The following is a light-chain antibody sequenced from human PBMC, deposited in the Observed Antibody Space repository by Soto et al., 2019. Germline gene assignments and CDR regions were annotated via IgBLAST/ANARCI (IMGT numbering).Light chain of an antibody. CDR3: QQYDNSPWT. CDR2: GAS. J-gene: IGKJ1*01. V-gene: IGKV3-20*01. CDR1: QSVSTSN. Sequence: DIVLTQSPGTLSLSPGERATLSCRASQSVSTSNLAWYQQIPGQAPRVLIYGASFRATGIPDRFIGSGSGTEFTLTISRLGPEDFAVYYCQQYDNSPWTFGQGTKVEI.